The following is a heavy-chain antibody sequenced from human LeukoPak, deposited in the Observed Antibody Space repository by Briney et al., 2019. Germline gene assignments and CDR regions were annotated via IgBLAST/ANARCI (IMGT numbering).Heavy chain of an antibody. CDR3: AKDWGPYGDLADY. CDR2: ISYDGSNK. J-gene: IGHJ4*02. V-gene: IGHV3-30*18. D-gene: IGHD4-17*01. CDR1: GFTFSSYG. Sequence: GGSLRLSCAASGFTFSSYGMHWVRQAPGKGLEWVAVISYDGSNKYYADSVKGRFTISRDNSKNTLYLQMNSLRAEDKAANYCAKDWGPYGDLADYGGQGNLVTVSS.